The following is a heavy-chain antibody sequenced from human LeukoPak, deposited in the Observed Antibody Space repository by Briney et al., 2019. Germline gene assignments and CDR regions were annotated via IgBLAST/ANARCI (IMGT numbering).Heavy chain of an antibody. CDR1: GFTFSSYG. V-gene: IGHV3-30*03. Sequence: GRSLRLSCAASGFTFSSYGMHWVRQAPGKGLEWVAVISYDGSNKYYADSVKGRFTISRDNSKNTLYLQMNSLRAEDTAVYYCARDRSIAVARSFDYWGQGTLVTVSS. D-gene: IGHD6-19*01. CDR3: ARDRSIAVARSFDY. J-gene: IGHJ4*02. CDR2: ISYDGSNK.